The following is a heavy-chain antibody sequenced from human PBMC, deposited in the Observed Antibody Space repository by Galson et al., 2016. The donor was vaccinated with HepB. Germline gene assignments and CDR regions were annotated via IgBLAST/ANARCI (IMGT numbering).Heavy chain of an antibody. CDR2: IEGDANHI. J-gene: IGHJ4*01. Sequence: SLRLSCAASGFNIRDYSMNWLRQAPGKGLEWVSHIEGDANHIHYRHSLKGRFTISRDIAKNSLYLEMSGLGAEDTAIYYCARGHCGSTNCHLYFDSWGQGSLVPVSS. CDR1: GFNIRDYS. D-gene: IGHD2-2*01. CDR3: ARGHCGSTNCHLYFDS. V-gene: IGHV3-21*01.